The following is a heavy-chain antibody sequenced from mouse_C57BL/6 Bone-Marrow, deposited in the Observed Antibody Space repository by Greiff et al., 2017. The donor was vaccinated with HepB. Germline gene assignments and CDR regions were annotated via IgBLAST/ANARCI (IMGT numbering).Heavy chain of an antibody. V-gene: IGHV1-55*01. J-gene: IGHJ2*01. Sequence: VQLQQPGAELVKPGASVKMSCKASGYTFTSYWITWVKQRPGQGLEWIGDIYPGSGSTNYNEKFKSKATLTVDTSSSTAYMQLSSLTSEDSAVYYCARGYGNYVNYFDYWGQGTTLTVSS. CDR2: IYPGSGST. D-gene: IGHD2-10*02. CDR1: GYTFTSYW. CDR3: ARGYGNYVNYFDY.